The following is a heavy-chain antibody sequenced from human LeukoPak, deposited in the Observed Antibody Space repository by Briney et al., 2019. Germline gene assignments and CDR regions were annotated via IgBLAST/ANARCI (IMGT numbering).Heavy chain of an antibody. Sequence: GGSLRLSCAASGFTVSSNYMSWVRQAPGKGLEWVAFIRHDGSNKYYADSVKGRFTISRDNSKNTLYLQMNSLRAEDTAVYYCAKDRGYYDSSGYSIDYWGQGTLVTVSS. CDR2: IRHDGSNK. D-gene: IGHD3-22*01. CDR1: GFTVSSNY. CDR3: AKDRGYYDSSGYSIDY. J-gene: IGHJ4*02. V-gene: IGHV3-30*02.